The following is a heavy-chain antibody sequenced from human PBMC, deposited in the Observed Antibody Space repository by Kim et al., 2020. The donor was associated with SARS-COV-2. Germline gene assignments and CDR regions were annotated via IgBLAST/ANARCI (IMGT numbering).Heavy chain of an antibody. J-gene: IGHJ6*03. V-gene: IGHV4-59*01. CDR3: ASNTQKYYDFWSSYYYMDV. CDR1: GGSISSYY. Sequence: SETLSLTCTVSGGSISSYYWSWIRQPPGKGLEWIGYIYYSGSTNYNPSLKSRVTISVDTSKNQFSLKLSSVTAADTAVYYCASNTQKYYDFWSSYYYMDVWGKGTTVTVSS. D-gene: IGHD3-3*01. CDR2: IYYSGST.